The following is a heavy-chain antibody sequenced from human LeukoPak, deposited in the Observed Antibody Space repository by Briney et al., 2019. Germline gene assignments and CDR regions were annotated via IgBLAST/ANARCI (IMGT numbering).Heavy chain of an antibody. CDR3: ARAIRRYYDSSGYYYVENFDY. J-gene: IGHJ4*02. CDR1: GFIFSSYT. Sequence: GGSLRLSCAASGFIFSSYTMNWVRQAPGKGLEWVSYISSSGDTECYADSVQGRFTVSRDNAKNSLYLQLNSLRAEDTAVYYCARAIRRYYDSSGYYYVENFDYWGQGTLVTVSS. D-gene: IGHD3-22*01. CDR2: ISSSGDTE. V-gene: IGHV3-48*01.